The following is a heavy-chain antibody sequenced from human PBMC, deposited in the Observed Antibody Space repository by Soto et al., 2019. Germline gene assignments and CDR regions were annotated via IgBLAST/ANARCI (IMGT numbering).Heavy chain of an antibody. J-gene: IGHJ4*02. V-gene: IGHV1-69*06. CDR2: IVPNVGTV. CDR1: GGTFSSFINYP. Sequence: SVKVSCKSSGGTFSSFINYPINWVRQAPGQGLEWMGGIVPNVGTVNYAQKFRGKVTITADKSTGTAYMELSSLRSEGTALYYCARRDTSGFLRYFDNWGQGTQVTVSS. CDR3: ARRDTSGFLRYFDN. D-gene: IGHD3-3*01.